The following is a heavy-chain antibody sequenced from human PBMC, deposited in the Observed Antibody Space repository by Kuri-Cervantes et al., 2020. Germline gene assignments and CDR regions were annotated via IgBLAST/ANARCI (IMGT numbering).Heavy chain of an antibody. D-gene: IGHD2-2*01. CDR2: FDPEDGET. CDR3: ARDRLQCSSTSCYGSYYGMDV. V-gene: IGHV1-24*01. Sequence: ASVKVSCKVSGYTLTELSMHWVRQAPGKGLEWMGGFDPEDGETIYAQKFQGRVTMTEDTSTDTAYMELSSLRSEDTAVYYCARDRLQCSSTSCYGSYYGMDVWGQGTTVTVSS. CDR1: GYTLTELS. J-gene: IGHJ6*02.